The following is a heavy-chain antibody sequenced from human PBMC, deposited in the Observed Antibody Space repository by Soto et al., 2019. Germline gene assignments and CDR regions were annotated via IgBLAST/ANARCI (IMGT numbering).Heavy chain of an antibody. CDR1: GDAISSGSYY. J-gene: IGHJ4*02. D-gene: IGHD3-22*01. CDR3: ASLDSSGQLEY. V-gene: IGHV4-61*01. CDR2: IYYTGSA. Sequence: QVQLQESGPGLVKPAENLSLTCTVSGDAISSGSYYWIWIRQPPGKGLEWIGFIYYTGSANYNASLRSRVTISVDTSKNQFSLRLTSVTAADTAKYFCASLDSSGQLEYWGQGSLVIVST.